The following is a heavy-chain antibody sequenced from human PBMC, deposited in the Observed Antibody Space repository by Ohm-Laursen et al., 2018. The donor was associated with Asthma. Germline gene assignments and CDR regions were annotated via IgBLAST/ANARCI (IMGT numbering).Heavy chain of an antibody. CDR3: AGVVVITYFDY. CDR1: GFSFSSYA. V-gene: IGHV3-23*01. Sequence: GSLRLSCAASGFSFSSYAMRWVRQAPGKGLEWVSGICGSGGSTYYADSVKGRFTISKDNSKNMLDLQMNSLRAEDTAVYYCAGVVVITYFDYWGQGTLVTVSS. J-gene: IGHJ4*02. CDR2: ICGSGGST. D-gene: IGHD3-22*01.